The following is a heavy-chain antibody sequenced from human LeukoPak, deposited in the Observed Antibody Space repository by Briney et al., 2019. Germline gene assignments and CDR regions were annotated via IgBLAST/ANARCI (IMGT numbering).Heavy chain of an antibody. CDR3: ASLDIVVVPAAIPFDY. CDR2: ISYDGSNK. D-gene: IGHD2-2*02. CDR1: GFTFSGYP. V-gene: IGHV3-30-3*01. Sequence: GGSLRLSCAASGFTFSGYPIHWVRQAPGKGLEWVAVISYDGSNKYYADSVKGRFTISRDNSKNTLYLQMNSLRAEGTAVYYCASLDIVVVPAAIPFDYWGQGTLVTVSS. J-gene: IGHJ4*02.